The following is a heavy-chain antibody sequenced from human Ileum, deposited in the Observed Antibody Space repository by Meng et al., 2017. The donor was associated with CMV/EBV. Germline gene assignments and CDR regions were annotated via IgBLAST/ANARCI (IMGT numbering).Heavy chain of an antibody. J-gene: IGHJ5*02. CDR2: IYYSGST. Sequence: SGGAISSSSYYWGWIRQPPGKGLEWIGSIYYSGSTYYNPSLKSRVTISVDTSKNQFSLKLGSVTAADTAVYYCARAYSSSSGRWFDPWGQGTLVTVSS. CDR3: ARAYSSSSGRWFDP. V-gene: IGHV4-39*07. D-gene: IGHD6-6*01. CDR1: GGAISSSSYY.